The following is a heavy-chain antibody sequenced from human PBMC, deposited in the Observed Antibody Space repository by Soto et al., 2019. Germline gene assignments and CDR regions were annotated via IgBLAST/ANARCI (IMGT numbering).Heavy chain of an antibody. Sequence: SLRLSCAASGFTFSSYGMHWVRQAPGKGLEWVAVISYDGSNKYYADSVKGRFTISRDNSKNTLYLQMNSLRAEDTAVYYCATNSGSYYGVDYWGQGTLVTVSS. D-gene: IGHD1-26*01. V-gene: IGHV3-30*03. CDR2: ISYDGSNK. J-gene: IGHJ4*02. CDR3: ATNSGSYYGVDY. CDR1: GFTFSSYG.